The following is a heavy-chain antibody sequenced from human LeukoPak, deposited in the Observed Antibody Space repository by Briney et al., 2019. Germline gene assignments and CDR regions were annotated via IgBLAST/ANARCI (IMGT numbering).Heavy chain of an antibody. Sequence: PGGSLRLSCAASGFTFSSYGMHWVRQAPGKGLEWVAFIRYDGSNKYYADSVKGRFTISRDNSKNTLYLQMNSLRAEDTAVYYCAKDWGPIEDYFDYWGQGTLVTVSS. CDR3: AKDWGPIEDYFDY. CDR2: IRYDGSNK. J-gene: IGHJ4*02. V-gene: IGHV3-30*02. CDR1: GFTFSSYG. D-gene: IGHD3-16*01.